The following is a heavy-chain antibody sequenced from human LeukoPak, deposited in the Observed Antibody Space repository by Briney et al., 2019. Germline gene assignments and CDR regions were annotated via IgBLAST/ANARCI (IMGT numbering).Heavy chain of an antibody. CDR3: ARAGYCSSTSCYDFDY. D-gene: IGHD2-2*01. CDR1: GYTFTGYY. Sequence: GASVKVSCKASGYTFTGYYMHWVRQAPGQGLEWMGWINPNSGGTNYPQKFQGRVTMTRDTSISTAYMELSRLRSDDTAVYYCARAGYCSSTSCYDFDYWGQGTLVTVSS. V-gene: IGHV1-2*02. J-gene: IGHJ4*02. CDR2: INPNSGGT.